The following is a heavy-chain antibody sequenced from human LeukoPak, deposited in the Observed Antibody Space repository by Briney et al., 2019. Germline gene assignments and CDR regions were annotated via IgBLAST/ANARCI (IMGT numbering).Heavy chain of an antibody. V-gene: IGHV3-23*01. J-gene: IGHJ4*02. CDR3: AKSYYDFWSGYYFPDY. CDR1: GFTFSDYY. CDR2: ISGSGGST. D-gene: IGHD3-3*01. Sequence: QSGGSLRLSCAASGFTFSDYYMNWIRQAPGKGLEWVSAISGSGGSTYYADSVKGRFTISRDNSKNTLYLQMNSLRAEDTAVYYCAKSYYDFWSGYYFPDYWGQGTLVTVSS.